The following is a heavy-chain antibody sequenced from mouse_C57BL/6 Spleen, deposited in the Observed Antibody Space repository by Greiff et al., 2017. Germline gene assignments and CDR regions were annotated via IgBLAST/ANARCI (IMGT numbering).Heavy chain of an antibody. CDR2: ISNGGGST. Sequence: EVKLVESGGGLVQPGGSLKLSCAASGFTFSDYYMYWVRQTPEKRLEWVAYISNGGGSTYYPDTVKGRFTISRDNAKNTLYLQMSRLKSEDTAMYYCARGGNDYDVGFAYWGQGTLVTVSA. CDR1: GFTFSDYY. CDR3: ARGGNDYDVGFAY. V-gene: IGHV5-12*01. J-gene: IGHJ3*01. D-gene: IGHD2-4*01.